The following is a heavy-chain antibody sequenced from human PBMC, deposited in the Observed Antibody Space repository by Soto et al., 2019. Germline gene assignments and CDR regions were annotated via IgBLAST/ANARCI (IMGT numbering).Heavy chain of an antibody. CDR1: GFNLSHPW. J-gene: IGHJ4*02. Sequence: GGSLRLSCVASGFNLSHPWMTWVRQAAGKGLEWVGRIKSKTDGGTADYAAPVKGRATISRDDSKNTVYLQMNSLKTEDTAVYHCTTGIYYDILTGYHNVAYWGQGALVTVSS. CDR3: TTGIYYDILTGYHNVAY. D-gene: IGHD3-9*01. V-gene: IGHV3-15*01. CDR2: IKSKTDGGTA.